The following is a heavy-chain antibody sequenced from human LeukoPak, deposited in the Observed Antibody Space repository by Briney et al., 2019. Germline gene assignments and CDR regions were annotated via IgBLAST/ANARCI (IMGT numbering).Heavy chain of an antibody. V-gene: IGHV3-7*01. CDR1: AFAISTYW. D-gene: IGHD1-26*01. Sequence: GGSLRLSCAASAFAISTYWMSWVRRAPGKGLEWVANIKQDGSEKYYVDSVKGRFTISRDNAKNSVYLQMNSLRAEDTAVYYCARDPESGSYYGYWGQGTLVTVSS. J-gene: IGHJ4*02. CDR2: IKQDGSEK. CDR3: ARDPESGSYYGY.